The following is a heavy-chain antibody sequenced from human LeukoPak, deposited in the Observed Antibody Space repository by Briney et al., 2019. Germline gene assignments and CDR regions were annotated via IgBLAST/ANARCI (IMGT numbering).Heavy chain of an antibody. D-gene: IGHD3-9*01. V-gene: IGHV1-46*01. Sequence: ASVKVSCKASGYTFTTYYVHWVRQAPGQGLEWMGIINPSGGSTTYAQKFRGRLTMTRDMSTSTVYMELSSLRSEDTAVYYCARDLLQYFDWLTMAGYWGQGTLVSVSS. CDR3: ARDLLQYFDWLTMAGY. J-gene: IGHJ4*02. CDR2: INPSGGST. CDR1: GYTFTTYY.